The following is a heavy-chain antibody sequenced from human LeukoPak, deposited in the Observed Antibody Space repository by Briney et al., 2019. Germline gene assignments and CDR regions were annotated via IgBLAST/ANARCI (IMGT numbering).Heavy chain of an antibody. CDR3: ARAAYYDSSGYEDY. CDR2: ISAYNGNT. J-gene: IGHJ4*02. CDR1: GYTFTSYG. V-gene: IGHV1-18*01. D-gene: IGHD3-22*01. Sequence: ASVKVSCKASGYTFTSYGISWVRQAPGQGLEWMGWISAYNGNTHYAQNFQGRVTMTTDTSTSTAYMELRSLRSDDTALYYCARAAYYDSSGYEDYWGQGTLVTVSS.